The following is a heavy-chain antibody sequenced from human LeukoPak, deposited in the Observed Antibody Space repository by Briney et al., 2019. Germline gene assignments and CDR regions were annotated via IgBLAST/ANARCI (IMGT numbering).Heavy chain of an antibody. V-gene: IGHV3-48*04. CDR3: ARNRGGRGLVATIDWFDP. Sequence: GGSLRLSCAASGFTFSSYSMNWVRQAPGKGLEWVSYIGSSSSAIYYADSVKGRFTISRDNAKNSLYLQMNSLRAEDTAVYYCARNRGGRGLVATIDWFDPWGQGTLVTVSS. J-gene: IGHJ5*02. D-gene: IGHD5-12*01. CDR2: IGSSSSAI. CDR1: GFTFSSYS.